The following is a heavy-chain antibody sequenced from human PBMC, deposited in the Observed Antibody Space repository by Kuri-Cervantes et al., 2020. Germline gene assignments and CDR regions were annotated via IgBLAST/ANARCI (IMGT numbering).Heavy chain of an antibody. V-gene: IGHV4-4*02. Sequence: GSLRLSCAVSGGSISSSNWWSWVRQPPGKGLEWIGEIYHSGSTNYNPSLKSRVTISVDTSKNQFSLKLSSVTAADTAVYYCARVIAAAGSTFDYWGQGTLVTVSS. J-gene: IGHJ4*02. D-gene: IGHD6-13*01. CDR2: IYHSGST. CDR1: GGSISSSNW. CDR3: ARVIAAAGSTFDY.